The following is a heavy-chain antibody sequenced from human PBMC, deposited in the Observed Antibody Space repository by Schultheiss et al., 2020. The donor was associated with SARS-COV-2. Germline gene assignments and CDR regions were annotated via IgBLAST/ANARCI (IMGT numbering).Heavy chain of an antibody. CDR2: MNPNSGNT. CDR1: GYTFTGYY. CDR3: ARGGGSSPVDY. Sequence: ASVKVSCKASGYTFTGYYMHWVRQAPGQGLEWMGWMNPNSGNTGYAQKLQGRVTMTTDTSTSTAYMELRSLRSDDTAVYYCARGGGSSPVDYWGQGTLVTVSS. J-gene: IGHJ4*02. D-gene: IGHD5-12*01. V-gene: IGHV1-8*02.